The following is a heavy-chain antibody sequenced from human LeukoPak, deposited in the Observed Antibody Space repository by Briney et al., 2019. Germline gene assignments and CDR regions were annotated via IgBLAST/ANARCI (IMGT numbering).Heavy chain of an antibody. CDR2: INPNSGGT. CDR3: ARDRREYGDYVRENDAFDI. D-gene: IGHD4-17*01. CDR1: GYTFTGYF. J-gene: IGHJ3*02. V-gene: IGHV1-2*02. Sequence: GASVKVSCKASGYTFTGYFMRWVRQAPGQGLEWMGWINPNSGGTNYAQKFQGGVTMTRDTSISTAYMELSRLRSDDTAVYYCARDRREYGDYVRENDAFDIWGQGTMVTVSS.